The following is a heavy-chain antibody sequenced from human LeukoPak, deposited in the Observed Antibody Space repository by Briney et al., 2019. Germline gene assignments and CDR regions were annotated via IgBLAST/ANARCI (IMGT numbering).Heavy chain of an antibody. CDR3: ARLLDYDNSGDPDTFDM. CDR1: GVFISSYY. D-gene: IGHD3-22*01. Sequence: PSETLSLTCTVSGVFISSYYWSWIRQPPGKGLGGAAVMNHSWRTKYNPSLQSRASVSLDTSNNHFSLPVRSVIAADTAVYYCARLLDYDNSGDPDTFDMWGQGTMVNVPS. V-gene: IGHV4-59*01. J-gene: IGHJ3*02. CDR2: MNHSWRT.